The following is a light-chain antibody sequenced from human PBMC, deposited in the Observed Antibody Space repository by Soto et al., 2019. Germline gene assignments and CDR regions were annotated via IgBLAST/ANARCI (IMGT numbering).Light chain of an antibody. CDR2: AAS. CDR1: KSISSY. J-gene: IGKJ2*01. Sequence: DIPMTQSPSYLSASVGARVTITCRASKSISSYLNWYQQKPGKAPKLLIYAASSLQSGVPSRFSGSGSGTDFTLTISSLQPEDFATYYCQQSYSTPYTFGHGTKLEIK. CDR3: QQSYSTPYT. V-gene: IGKV1-39*01.